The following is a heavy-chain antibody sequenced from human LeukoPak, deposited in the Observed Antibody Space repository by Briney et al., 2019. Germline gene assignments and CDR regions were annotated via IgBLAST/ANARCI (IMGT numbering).Heavy chain of an antibody. V-gene: IGHV4-38-2*02. J-gene: IGHJ5*02. D-gene: IGHD2-15*01. CDR1: GYSISSGYY. CDR3: ARGCDGRGGTCYNNWFDP. CDR2: IYHSGST. Sequence: SETLSLTCTVSGYSISSGYYWGWIRPPPGKGREWIGRIYHSGSTYYNPSLKSRVTISVDTSKNQFSLKLSSVTAADTAVYYCARGCDGRGGTCYNNWFDPWGQGTLVTVSS.